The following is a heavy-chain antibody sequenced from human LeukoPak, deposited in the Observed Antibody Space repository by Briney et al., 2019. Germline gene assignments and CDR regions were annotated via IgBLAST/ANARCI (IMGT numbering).Heavy chain of an antibody. CDR2: INHSGST. Sequence: SETLSLTCAVYGGSFSGYYWSWIRQPPGKGLEWIGEINHSGSTNYNPSLKSRVTISVDTSKNQFSLKLSSVTAADTAVYYCARACSSSWYYDAFDIWGQGTMVTVSS. CDR1: GGSFSGYY. D-gene: IGHD6-13*01. V-gene: IGHV4-34*01. J-gene: IGHJ3*02. CDR3: ARACSSSWYYDAFDI.